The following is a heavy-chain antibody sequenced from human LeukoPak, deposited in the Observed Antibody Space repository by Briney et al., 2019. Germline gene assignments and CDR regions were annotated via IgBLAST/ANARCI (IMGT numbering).Heavy chain of an antibody. CDR1: GFTFSSYS. CDR3: AREPVEVTAAAFDI. V-gene: IGHV3-21*01. CDR2: ISSSSSYI. Sequence: GGSLRLSCAASGFTFSSYSMNWVRQAPGKGLEWVSSISSSSSYIYYADSVKGRFTISRDNAKNSLYLQMNSLRAEDTAVYYCAREPVEVTAAAFDIWGQGTMVTVSS. J-gene: IGHJ3*02. D-gene: IGHD2-21*02.